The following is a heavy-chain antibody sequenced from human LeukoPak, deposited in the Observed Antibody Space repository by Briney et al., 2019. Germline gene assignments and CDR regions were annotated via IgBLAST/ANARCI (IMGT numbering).Heavy chain of an antibody. Sequence: PSETLSLTCTVSGGSIRSSSYYWGWIRQPPGKGLEWIGSIYYSGSTYYNPSLKSRVTISVDTSKNQFSLKLSSVTAADTAVYYCARHASGYSYTCDYWGQGTLVTVSS. CDR2: IYYSGST. CDR1: GGSIRSSSYY. J-gene: IGHJ4*02. V-gene: IGHV4-39*01. D-gene: IGHD5-18*01. CDR3: ARHASGYSYTCDY.